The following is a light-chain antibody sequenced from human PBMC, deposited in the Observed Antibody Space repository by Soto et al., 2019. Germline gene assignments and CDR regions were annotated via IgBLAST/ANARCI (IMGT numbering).Light chain of an antibody. CDR3: QQYENLPLT. J-gene: IGKJ4*01. CDR1: QDLGNY. Sequence: DIQMTQSPSSLSASVGDRVTITCQASQDLGNYLNWYQQRPGKAPKLLIYDASTLETGVPSRFSGSGSGTDFTFSISSLQPEDIATYYCQQYENLPLTFGGGPRWRSN. CDR2: DAS. V-gene: IGKV1-33*01.